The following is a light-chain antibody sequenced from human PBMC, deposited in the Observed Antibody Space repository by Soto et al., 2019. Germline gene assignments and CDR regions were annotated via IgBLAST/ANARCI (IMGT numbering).Light chain of an antibody. CDR2: EGT. CDR3: CAYVGARSYV. J-gene: IGLJ1*01. CDR1: NNL. V-gene: IGLV2-23*01. Sequence: QSVLTQPASVSGSPGQSITISCTGTNNLVSWYQQHPGKAPKVVLYEGTKRPSGVSNRFSGSTSGSTASLTISGLQAEDEAHYFCCAYVGARSYVFGPGTKLTVL.